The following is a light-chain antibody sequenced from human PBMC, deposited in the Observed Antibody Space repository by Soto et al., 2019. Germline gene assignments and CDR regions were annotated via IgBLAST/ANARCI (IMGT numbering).Light chain of an antibody. CDR1: SSDVGGYNY. Sequence: QSALTQPPSASGSPGESVTISCTGTSSDVGGYNYVSWYQQYPGKAPKLMIYEVTKRPSGVPDRFSGSKSGNTASLTISGLQAEDEADYYCQSYDTSLGGFYVFGTGTKVTVL. CDR2: EVT. V-gene: IGLV2-8*01. CDR3: QSYDTSLGGFYV. J-gene: IGLJ1*01.